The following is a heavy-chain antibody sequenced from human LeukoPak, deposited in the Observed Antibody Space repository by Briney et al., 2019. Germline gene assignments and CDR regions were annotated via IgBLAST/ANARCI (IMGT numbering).Heavy chain of an antibody. Sequence: GGSLGLSCAASGFTFSSYAMHWVRQAPGKGLEWVAVISYDGSNKYYADSVKGRFTISRDNAKNSLYLQMNSLRAEDTAVYYCARDTGNGITMVRGVRDDAFDIWGQGTMVTVSS. J-gene: IGHJ3*02. CDR1: GFTFSSYA. V-gene: IGHV3-30-3*01. D-gene: IGHD3-10*01. CDR3: ARDTGNGITMVRGVRDDAFDI. CDR2: ISYDGSNK.